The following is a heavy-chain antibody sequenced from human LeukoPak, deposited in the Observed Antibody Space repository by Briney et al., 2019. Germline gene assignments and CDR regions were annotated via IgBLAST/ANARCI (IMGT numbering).Heavy chain of an antibody. CDR3: ARALDSSSSRYQAFEY. D-gene: IGHD2-2*01. CDR2: IKQDESEK. Sequence: PGGSLRLXRVASGFSLRNYWMSWVRQTPGKGLEWVANIKQDESEKYYVDSVKGRFTISRDNAKNSLYLQMNSLRAEDTAVYYCARALDSSSSRYQAFEYWGQGTLVTVSS. V-gene: IGHV3-7*01. CDR1: GFSLRNYW. J-gene: IGHJ4*02.